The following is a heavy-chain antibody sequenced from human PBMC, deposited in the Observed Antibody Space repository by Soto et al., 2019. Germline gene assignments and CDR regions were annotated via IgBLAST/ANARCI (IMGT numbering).Heavy chain of an antibody. CDR1: GFTFRSYS. CDR3: AKIGTYLRMDV. J-gene: IGHJ6*02. D-gene: IGHD3-10*01. Sequence: EVQLVESGGGLVQPGGSLRLSCAVSGFTFRSYSMNWVRQAPGKGLGWVSYISSGSGTTYYAGSVKGRFSISRDNANNSLYLQMNSLRVEDTAVYYCAKIGTYLRMDVWGQGTTVTVSS. CDR2: ISSGSGTT. V-gene: IGHV3-48*01.